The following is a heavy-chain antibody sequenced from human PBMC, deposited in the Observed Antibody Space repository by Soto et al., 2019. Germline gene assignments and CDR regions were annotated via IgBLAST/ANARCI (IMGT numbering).Heavy chain of an antibody. V-gene: IGHV1-2*04. CDR1: GYTFTGYY. D-gene: IGHD2-21*02. J-gene: IGHJ5*02. Sequence: ASVKVSCKASGYTFTGYYMHWVRQAPGQGLEWMGWINPNSGGTNYAQKFQGWVTMTRDTSISTAYMELSRLRSDDTAVYYCARASVVTATNNWFDPWGQGTLVTVSS. CDR2: INPNSGGT. CDR3: ARASVVTATNNWFDP.